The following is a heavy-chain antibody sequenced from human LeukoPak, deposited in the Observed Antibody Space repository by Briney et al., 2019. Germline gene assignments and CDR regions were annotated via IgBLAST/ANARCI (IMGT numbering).Heavy chain of an antibody. V-gene: IGHV4-39*07. D-gene: IGHD6-13*01. Sequence: PSETLSLTCTVSGGSISSSSYYWGWIRQPPGKGLEWIGSIYYSGSTYYNPSLKSRVTISVDTSKNQFSLKLSSVTAADTAVYYCARDDSSSWYGRAAWFDPWGQGTLVTVSS. J-gene: IGHJ5*02. CDR2: IYYSGST. CDR3: ARDDSSSWYGRAAWFDP. CDR1: GGSISSSSYY.